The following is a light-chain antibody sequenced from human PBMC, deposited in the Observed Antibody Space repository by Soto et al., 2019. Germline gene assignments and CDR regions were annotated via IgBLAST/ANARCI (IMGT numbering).Light chain of an antibody. CDR3: QQSYSAPPT. J-gene: IGKJ1*01. V-gene: IGKV1-39*01. CDR2: AAS. Sequence: DIQLTQSPSSLSASLGDRVTITCRASQTTNIYLNWYQQKPGKAPKLLIYAASNLQSGVPSRFTGSGSGTDFTLTICSLQFEDFATYYCQQSYSAPPTFGQGTKVEIK. CDR1: QTTNIY.